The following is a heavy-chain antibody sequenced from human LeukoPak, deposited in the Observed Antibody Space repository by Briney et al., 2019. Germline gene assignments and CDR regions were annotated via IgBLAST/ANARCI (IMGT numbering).Heavy chain of an antibody. J-gene: IGHJ6*02. CDR2: IYSGGST. CDR3: AREKYDFWTSFGMDV. D-gene: IGHD3-3*01. Sequence: PGGSLRLSCAASGFTVSSNYMSWVRQAPGKGLEWVSVIYSGGSTYYADSVKGRFTISRHNSKNTLYLQMNSLRAEDTAVYYCAREKYDFWTSFGMDVWGQGTTVTVSS. V-gene: IGHV3-53*04. CDR1: GFTVSSNY.